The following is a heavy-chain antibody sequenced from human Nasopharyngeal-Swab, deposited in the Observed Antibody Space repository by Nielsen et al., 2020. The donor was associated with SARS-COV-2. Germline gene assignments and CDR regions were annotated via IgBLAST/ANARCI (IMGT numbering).Heavy chain of an antibody. CDR3: SRVLPFRITGTSGMDV. J-gene: IGHJ6*02. CDR2: INPTDGST. CDR1: GYTFTSYY. D-gene: IGHD1-7*01. V-gene: IGHV1-46*01. Sequence: ASVKVSCKASGYTFTSYYLHWVRQAPGQGLEWMGIINPTDGSTSYAQKFEGRVTMTRVTSTSTVYMELNRLRSEDTAVYYCSRVLPFRITGTSGMDVWGQGTTVTVSS.